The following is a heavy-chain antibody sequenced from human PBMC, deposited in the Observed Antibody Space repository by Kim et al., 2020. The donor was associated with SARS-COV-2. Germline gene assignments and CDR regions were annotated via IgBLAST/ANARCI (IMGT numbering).Heavy chain of an antibody. V-gene: IGHV3-64D*09. J-gene: IGHJ4*02. D-gene: IGHD3-9*01. Sequence: ESVKGRFTISRDNSKNTLYLQMSSLRAEDTAVYYCVKDTNYDILTGYYSYWGQGTLVTVSS. CDR3: VKDTNYDILTGYYSY.